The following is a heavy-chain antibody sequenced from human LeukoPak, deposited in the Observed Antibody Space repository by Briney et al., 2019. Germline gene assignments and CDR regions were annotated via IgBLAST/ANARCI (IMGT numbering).Heavy chain of an antibody. CDR2: INPNSGGT. J-gene: IGHJ4*02. V-gene: IGHV1-2*02. Sequence: GASVKVSCKASGYTFTGYYMHWVRQAPGQGLEWMGWINPNSGGTNYAQKFQGRVTMTRDTSISTAYMELSRLRSDDTAVYYCASDPTYYYGSGSYYWRYWGQGTLVTVSS. CDR3: ASDPTYYYGSGSYYWRY. CDR1: GYTFTGYY. D-gene: IGHD3-10*01.